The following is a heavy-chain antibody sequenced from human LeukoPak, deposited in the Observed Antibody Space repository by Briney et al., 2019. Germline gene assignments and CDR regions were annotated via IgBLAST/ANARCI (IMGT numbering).Heavy chain of an antibody. CDR1: GFTFSNYG. CDR3: AKDRSAPHMLWNAFDI. D-gene: IGHD2-8*01. CDR2: ISTSSSYI. Sequence: GGSLRLSCGASGFTFSNYGMHWVRQAPGKGLEWVSFISTSSSYIYYADSLKGRFTISRDNAKESLYLQMNSLRAEDTAMYYCAKDRSAPHMLWNAFDIWGQGTMVTVSS. V-gene: IGHV3-21*01. J-gene: IGHJ3*02.